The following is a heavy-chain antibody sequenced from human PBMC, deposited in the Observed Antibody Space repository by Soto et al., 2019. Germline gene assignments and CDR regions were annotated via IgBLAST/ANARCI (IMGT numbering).Heavy chain of an antibody. CDR2: IYSGGST. Sequence: GGSLRLSCAGSGFIVSSYYMSWVRQAPGKGLEWISVIYSGGSTYYADSVKGRFTISRDNSENTLYLQLNSLRAEDTAVYYCAKSGGNGWFADAFDVWGQGTMVTVS. V-gene: IGHV3-53*01. D-gene: IGHD6-19*01. CDR3: AKSGGNGWFADAFDV. CDR1: GFIVSSYY. J-gene: IGHJ3*01.